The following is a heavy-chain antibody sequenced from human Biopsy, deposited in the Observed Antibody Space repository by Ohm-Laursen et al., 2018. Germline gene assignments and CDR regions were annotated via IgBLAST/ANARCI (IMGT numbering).Heavy chain of an antibody. V-gene: IGHV3-23*01. CDR3: ARSGWPENDAFDI. CDR1: GFAFSTYW. Sequence: SLRLSCTASGFAFSTYWMTWVRQAPGKGLEWVSVINTSGGSTHYAVSVKGRFTISRDNSKNTLYLQMNSLRAEDTAVYYCARSGWPENDAFDIWGQGTMVTVSS. CDR2: INTSGGST. J-gene: IGHJ3*02. D-gene: IGHD6-19*01.